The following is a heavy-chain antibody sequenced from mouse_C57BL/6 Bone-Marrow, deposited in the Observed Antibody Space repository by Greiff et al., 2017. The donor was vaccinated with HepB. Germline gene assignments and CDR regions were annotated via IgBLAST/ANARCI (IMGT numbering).Heavy chain of an antibody. Sequence: QVQLQQPGAELVKPGASVKLSCKASGYTFTSYWMQWVKQRPGQGLEWIGEIDPSDSYTNYNQKFKGKATLTVDTSSSTAYMQLSSLTSEDSAVYYCARSRRGYLYAMDYWGQGTSVTVSS. V-gene: IGHV1-50*01. J-gene: IGHJ4*01. CDR2: IDPSDSYT. CDR1: GYTFTSYW. CDR3: ARSRRGYLYAMDY.